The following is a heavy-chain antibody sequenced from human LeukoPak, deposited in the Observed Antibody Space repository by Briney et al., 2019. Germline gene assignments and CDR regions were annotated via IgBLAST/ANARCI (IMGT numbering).Heavy chain of an antibody. CDR1: GFTLSSYA. CDR3: ARDKYSSGWYYFDY. D-gene: IGHD6-13*01. J-gene: IGHJ4*02. V-gene: IGHV3-30-3*01. CDR2: ISYDGSNK. Sequence: GGSLRLSCAASGFTLSSYAMHWVRQAPGKWLEWVTAISYDGSNKYYADSVKGRFTISRDNSKNTLYLQMNSLRAEDTAVYYCARDKYSSGWYYFDYGGQGTLVSVSS.